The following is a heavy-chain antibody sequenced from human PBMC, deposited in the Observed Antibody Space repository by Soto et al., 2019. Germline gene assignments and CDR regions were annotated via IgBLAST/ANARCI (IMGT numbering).Heavy chain of an antibody. V-gene: IGHV3-48*01. J-gene: IGHJ5*02. CDR3: ARDKGGSVAGFNWFDP. CDR1: GSSVSTFG. Sequence: GGSLRLSCVASGSSVSTFGMNWVRQAPGEGLEWVAYISSSSTTIFYGGSVKGRFTASRDNAENSMYLEMNNLRVEDTAIYYCARDKGGSVAGFNWFDPWGHGTLVTVSS. D-gene: IGHD6-19*01. CDR2: ISSSSTTI.